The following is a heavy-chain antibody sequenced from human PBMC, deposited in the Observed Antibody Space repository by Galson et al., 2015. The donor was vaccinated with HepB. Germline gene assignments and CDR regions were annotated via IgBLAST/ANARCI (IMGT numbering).Heavy chain of an antibody. D-gene: IGHD3-10*01. CDR1: GFTFSSYA. V-gene: IGHV3-30*04. CDR2: ISYDGSNK. Sequence: SLRLSCAASGFTFSSYAMHWVRQAPGKGLEWVAVISYDGSNKYYADSVKGRFTISRDNSKNTLYLQMNSLRAEDTAVYYCASGVWFGELPFDYWGQGTLVTVSS. J-gene: IGHJ4*02. CDR3: ASGVWFGELPFDY.